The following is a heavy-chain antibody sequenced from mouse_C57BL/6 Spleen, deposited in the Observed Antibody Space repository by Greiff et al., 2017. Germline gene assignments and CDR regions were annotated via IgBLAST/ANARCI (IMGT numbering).Heavy chain of an antibody. V-gene: IGHV1-18*01. D-gene: IGHD1-1*01. CDR3: ARSPYYYGPYYFDY. Sequence: VQLQQSGPELVKPGASVKIPCKASGYTFTDYNMDWVKQSHGKSLEWIGDINPNNGGTIYNQKFKGKATLTVDKSSSTAYMELRSLTSEDTAVYYCARSPYYYGPYYFDYWGQGTTLTVSS. CDR1: GYTFTDYN. CDR2: INPNNGGT. J-gene: IGHJ2*01.